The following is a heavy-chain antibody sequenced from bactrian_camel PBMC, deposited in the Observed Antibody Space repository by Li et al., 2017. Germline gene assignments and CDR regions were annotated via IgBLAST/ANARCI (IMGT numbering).Heavy chain of an antibody. Sequence: VQLVESGGGLVQPGGSLRLSCAASGLSFSSYNMSWVRQAPGKGLEWVSSIDSGGGSTYYADSVKGRFTISQDNAKNTLFLEMNSLKPEDTAVYYCAAGDSYYNGGYGAHFVHWGQGTQVTVS. CDR3: AAGDSYYNGGYGAHFVH. CDR2: IDSGGGST. D-gene: IGHD2*01. J-gene: IGHJ4*01. V-gene: IGHV3S40*01. CDR1: GLSFSSYN.